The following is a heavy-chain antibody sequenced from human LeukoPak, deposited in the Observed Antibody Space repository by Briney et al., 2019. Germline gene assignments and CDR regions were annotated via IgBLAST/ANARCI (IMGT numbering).Heavy chain of an antibody. CDR1: GNTFISNG. J-gene: IGHJ4*02. V-gene: IGHV1-18*01. CDR2: ISVYNGNT. CDR3: ATVPALYYGSHYFDS. D-gene: IGHD3-10*01. Sequence: ASVKVSCKASGNTFISNGVSWVRQAPGQGLEWMGWISVYNGNTKYAQKLQGRGTMTTDTSTSTAYMELRSLRSDDTAVYFCATVPALYYGSHYFDSWGQGTLLTVSS.